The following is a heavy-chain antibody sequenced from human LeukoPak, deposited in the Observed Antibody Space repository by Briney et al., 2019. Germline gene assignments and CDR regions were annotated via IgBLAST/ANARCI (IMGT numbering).Heavy chain of an antibody. V-gene: IGHV3-7*01. CDR1: GFTFSGHW. Sequence: GGSLRLSCAASGFTFSGHWMSWVRQAPGKGLEWVASIRQDGSEKHYVDSVEGRLTISRDNAKNSLHLQMNSLRAEDTAVYYCAKGSSRPPNAFDIWGQGTLVTVSS. D-gene: IGHD6-6*01. J-gene: IGHJ3*02. CDR2: IRQDGSEK. CDR3: AKGSSRPPNAFDI.